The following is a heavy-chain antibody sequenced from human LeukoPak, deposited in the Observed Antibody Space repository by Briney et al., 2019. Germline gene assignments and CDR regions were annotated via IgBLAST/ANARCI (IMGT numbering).Heavy chain of an antibody. V-gene: IGHV3-74*01. CDR1: GFTFTKNW. J-gene: IGHJ4*02. CDR3: ARDRFHAVES. CDR2: IKDDGSGT. Sequence: GGSLRLSCAASGFTFTKNWMHWVRQAPGKGLVWVSVIKDDGSGTTYADSVKGRFTISRDNAKNTVHLQMNSLRAEDTAIYYCARDRFHAVESWGQGTLVIVSP. D-gene: IGHD3-16*01.